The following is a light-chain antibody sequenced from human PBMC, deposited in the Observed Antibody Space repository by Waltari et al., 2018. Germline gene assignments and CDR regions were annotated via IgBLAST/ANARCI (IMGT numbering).Light chain of an antibody. V-gene: IGLV1-44*01. Sequence: QSVVTQPPSASGTTGQTVTISCSGTTSNIGSYAVNWYQQLPGTAPRLRIYSNDQRPSGVPDRFSGSKSGTSASLAISGLQSEDGADYYCAAWDDSLKGQVFGGGTKLTVL. J-gene: IGLJ3*02. CDR1: TSNIGSYA. CDR2: SND. CDR3: AAWDDSLKGQV.